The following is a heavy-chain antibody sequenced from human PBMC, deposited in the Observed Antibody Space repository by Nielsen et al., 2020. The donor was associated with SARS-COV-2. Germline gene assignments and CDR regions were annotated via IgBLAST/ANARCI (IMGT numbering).Heavy chain of an antibody. CDR1: GYTFTGYY. J-gene: IGHJ6*02. D-gene: IGHD1-26*01. V-gene: IGHV1-2*06. CDR3: ARPIDPYYYYYYGMDV. CDR2: INPNSGGT. Sequence: ASVKVSCKASGYTFTGYYMHWVRQAPGQGLEWMGRINPNSGGTNYAQKLQGRVTMTTDTSTSTAYMELRSLRSDDTAVYYCARPIDPYYYYYYGMDVWGQGTTVTVSS.